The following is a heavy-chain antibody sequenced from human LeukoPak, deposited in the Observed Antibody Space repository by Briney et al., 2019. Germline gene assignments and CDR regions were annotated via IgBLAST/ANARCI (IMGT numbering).Heavy chain of an antibody. J-gene: IGHJ5*02. D-gene: IGHD2-2*02. CDR2: IYSGGST. CDR1: GFTVSSNY. CDR3: AKSQPAAISWFDP. Sequence: PGGSLRLSCAASGFTVSSNYMSWVRQAPGKGLEWVSVIYSGGSTYYADSVKGRFTISRDNSKNTLYLQMNSLRVEDTAVYYCAKSQPAAISWFDPWGQGTLVTVSS. V-gene: IGHV3-53*01.